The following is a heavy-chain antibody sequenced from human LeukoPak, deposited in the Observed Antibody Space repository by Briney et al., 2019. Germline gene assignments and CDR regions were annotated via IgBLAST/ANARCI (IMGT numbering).Heavy chain of an antibody. J-gene: IGHJ6*02. CDR1: GGSISSYY. V-gene: IGHV4-4*09. CDR2: IYTSGST. D-gene: IGHD3-9*01. CDR3: ARGRYYDILTGFYKYYYYGMDV. Sequence: PSETLSLTCTVSGGSISSYYWSWIRQPPGKGLEWIGYIYTSGSTNYNPSLKSRVTISVDTSKNQFSLKLSSVTAADTAVYYCARGRYYDILTGFYKYYYYGMDVWGQGTTVTVSS.